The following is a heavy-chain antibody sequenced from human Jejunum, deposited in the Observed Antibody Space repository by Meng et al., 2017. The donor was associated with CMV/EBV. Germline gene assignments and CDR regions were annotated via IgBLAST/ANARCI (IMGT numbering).Heavy chain of an antibody. Sequence: FSTYGISRSRQAPGQGLEWVGWISAYNGNTKYGQKFQGRVTMTTDASTRTAYMELRSLRSDDTAVYFCARDPAVTMVATEGNWFDPWGQGTLVTVSS. CDR3: ARDPAVTMVATEGNWFDP. D-gene: IGHD3-10*01. CDR1: FSTYG. J-gene: IGHJ5*02. CDR2: ISAYNGNT. V-gene: IGHV1-18*01.